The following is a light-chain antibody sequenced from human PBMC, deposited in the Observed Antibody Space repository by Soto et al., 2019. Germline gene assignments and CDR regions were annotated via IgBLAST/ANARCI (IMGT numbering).Light chain of an antibody. CDR3: QQYSTFSWT. J-gene: IGKJ1*01. Sequence: DIQMTQSPSILSASVGDIVTITCRASQSIGSWLAWYQQTEGKAPKDLIYKASNLERGVPSRYSGSGSRRDCTITISSLKDADVAPYNSQQYSTFSWTLGQGTRVHIK. V-gene: IGKV1-5*03. CDR2: KAS. CDR1: QSIGSW.